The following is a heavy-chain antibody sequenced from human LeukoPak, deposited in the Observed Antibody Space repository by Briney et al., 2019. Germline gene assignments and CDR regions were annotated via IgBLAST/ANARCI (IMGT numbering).Heavy chain of an antibody. CDR3: AKEDYWGYYFDS. D-gene: IGHD7-27*01. V-gene: IGHV4-61*02. CDR1: GDSLSCRGSCL. J-gene: IGHJ4*02. CDR2: VYASGST. Sequence: PSETLSLTCNVSGDSLSCRGSCLWSWIRQPAGKGLEWIGRVYASGSTHYNPSLKSRVAISVDTSENQFSLKLNSVTAADTAVYFCAKEDYWGYYFDSWGQGTLVTVSS.